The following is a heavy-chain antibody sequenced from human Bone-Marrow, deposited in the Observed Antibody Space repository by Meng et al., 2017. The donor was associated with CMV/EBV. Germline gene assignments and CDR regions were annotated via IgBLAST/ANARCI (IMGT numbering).Heavy chain of an antibody. CDR2: IKQDGSEK. CDR3: ARDTPYCSSTSCYTFDY. D-gene: IGHD2-2*01. V-gene: IGHV3-7*01. J-gene: IGHJ4*02. CDR1: GFTFGDYA. Sequence: GESLKISCTASGFTFGDYAMSWVRQAPGKGLEWVANIKQDGSEKYYVDSVKGRFTISRDNAKNSLYLQMNSLRAEDTAVYYCARDTPYCSSTSCYTFDYWGQGTLVTVSS.